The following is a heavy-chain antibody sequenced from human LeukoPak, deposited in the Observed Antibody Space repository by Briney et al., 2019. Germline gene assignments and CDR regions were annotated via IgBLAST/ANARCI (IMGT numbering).Heavy chain of an antibody. CDR2: IYRTGST. Sequence: PSQTLSLTCTVSGGSISSGSYYWSWIRQPAGKGLEWIGRIYRTGSTDYNPSLNSRVTMSVHTSKNQFSLKLSSVTAADTAVYYCARHSPTYNWFDPWGQGTLVTVSS. V-gene: IGHV4-61*02. CDR3: ARHSPTYNWFDP. D-gene: IGHD2-21*01. J-gene: IGHJ5*02. CDR1: GGSISSGSYY.